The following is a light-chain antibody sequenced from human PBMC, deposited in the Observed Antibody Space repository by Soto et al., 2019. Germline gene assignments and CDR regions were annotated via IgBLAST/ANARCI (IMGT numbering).Light chain of an antibody. V-gene: IGKV1-39*01. CDR3: QQSYTSPPVT. J-gene: IGKJ4*01. Sequence: DIQMTQSPSSLSASVGDRVTIACRASRSISNYLNWYKQKPGEAPQLLIYHASNLQSGVPPRFSGSGSETDFTLTISSLQPEDFATYYCQQSYTSPPVTVGGVTTVEIK. CDR1: RSISNY. CDR2: HAS.